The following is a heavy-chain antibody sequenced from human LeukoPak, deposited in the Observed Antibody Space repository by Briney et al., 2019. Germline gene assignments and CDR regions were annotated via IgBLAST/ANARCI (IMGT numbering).Heavy chain of an antibody. CDR3: AKDKHIVVVTAID. D-gene: IGHD2-21*02. J-gene: IGHJ4*02. Sequence: GGSLRLSCAASGFTFSSYAMSWVRQAPGKGLEWVSAISGSGGSTYYADSVRGRFTISRDNSKNTLYLQMNSLRAEDTAVYYCAKDKHIVVVTAIDWGQGTLVTVSS. V-gene: IGHV3-23*01. CDR1: GFTFSSYA. CDR2: ISGSGGST.